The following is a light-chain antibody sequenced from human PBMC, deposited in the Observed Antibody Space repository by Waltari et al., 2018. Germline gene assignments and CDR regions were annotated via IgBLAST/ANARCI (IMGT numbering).Light chain of an antibody. J-gene: IGLJ3*02. CDR2: GVY. CDR3: CSYANSKWV. V-gene: IGLV2-11*01. CDR1: SSDVGGYDF. Sequence: QSVLTQPRPVSGSPGPSVAISCTGTSSDVGGYDFVSWYQQYPGKAPKVMIYGVYKRPSGVPDRFSGSKSGNTASLSISGLQAEDEADYYCCSYANSKWVFGGGTKLTVL.